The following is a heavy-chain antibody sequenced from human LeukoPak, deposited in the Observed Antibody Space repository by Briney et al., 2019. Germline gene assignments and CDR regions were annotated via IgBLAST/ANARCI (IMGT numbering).Heavy chain of an antibody. J-gene: IGHJ4*02. V-gene: IGHV1-69*01. D-gene: IGHD3-22*01. CDR3: ARSPPYYDSSGYYYAYFDY. CDR1: GGTFSSYA. Sequence: SVNVSCKASGGTFSSYAISWVRQAPGQGLEWMGGIIPIFGTANYAQKFQGRVTITADESTSTAYMELSSLRSEDTAVYYCARSPPYYDSSGYYYAYFDYWGQGTLVTVSS. CDR2: IIPIFGTA.